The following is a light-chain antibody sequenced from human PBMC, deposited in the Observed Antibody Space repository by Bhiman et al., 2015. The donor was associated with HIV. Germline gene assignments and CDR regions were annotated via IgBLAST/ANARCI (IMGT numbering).Light chain of an antibody. CDR3: SSYTTSSTYV. V-gene: IGLV2-14*03. CDR1: SSDVGGYDY. Sequence: QSALTQPASVSGSPGQSITISCTGTSSDVGGYDYVSWYQQYPGKAPKLMIYDVSERPSGVSNRFSGSTSGNTASLTISGLQAGDEADYYCSSYTTSSTYVFGTGTKVTVL. J-gene: IGLJ1*01. CDR2: DVS.